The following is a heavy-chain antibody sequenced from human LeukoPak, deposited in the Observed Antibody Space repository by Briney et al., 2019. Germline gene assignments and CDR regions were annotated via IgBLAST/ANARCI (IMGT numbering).Heavy chain of an antibody. D-gene: IGHD3-10*01. CDR2: INPSGGST. CDR1: GYTFTSYY. V-gene: IGHV1-46*01. J-gene: IGHJ6*02. CDR3: ARDRVTMVRGVLYYYYYYGMDV. Sequence: GASVKVSCKASGYTFTSYYMHWVRQAPGQGLEWMGIINPSGGSTSYAQKFQGRVTMIRDTSTSTVYMELSSLRSEDTAVYYCARDRVTMVRGVLYYYYYYGMDVWGQGTTVTVSS.